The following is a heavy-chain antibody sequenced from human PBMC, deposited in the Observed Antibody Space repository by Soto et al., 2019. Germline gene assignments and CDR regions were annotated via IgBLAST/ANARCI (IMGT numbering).Heavy chain of an antibody. CDR3: ARALPGYCSSTSCYGVDY. V-gene: IGHV1-8*01. J-gene: IGHJ4*02. D-gene: IGHD2-2*01. CDR2: MNPNSGNT. Sequence: GASVKVSCKASGYTFTSYDINWVRQATGQGLEWMGWMNPNSGNTGYAQKFQGRVTMTRNTSISTAYMELSSLRSEDTAVYYCARALPGYCSSTSCYGVDYWGQGTLVTVSS. CDR1: GYTFTSYD.